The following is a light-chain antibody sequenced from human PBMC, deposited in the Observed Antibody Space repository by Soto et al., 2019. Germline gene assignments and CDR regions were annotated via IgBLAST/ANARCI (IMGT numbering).Light chain of an antibody. CDR2: DVS. CDR3: SSYTSSSTLV. J-gene: IGLJ1*01. V-gene: IGLV2-14*01. Sequence: QSALTQPASVSGAPGQSSTISCTGTSRDVGGYNYVSWYQQHPGKAPKLMIYDVSNRPSGVSNRFSGSKSGNTASLTISGLQAEDEADYYCSSYTSSSTLVFGTGTKVTVL. CDR1: SRDVGGYNY.